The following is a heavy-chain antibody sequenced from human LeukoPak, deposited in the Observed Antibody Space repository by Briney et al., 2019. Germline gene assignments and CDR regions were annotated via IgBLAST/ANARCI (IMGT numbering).Heavy chain of an antibody. J-gene: IGHJ4*02. CDR2: ISSGGNTI. D-gene: IGHD3-22*01. Sequence: GGSLRLSCAASGFTFSSYEMNWVRQAPGKGLEWVSYISSGGNTIYYADSVKGRFTISRDNAKNSLYLQMNNLRAEDTALYYCATSYDSSGCDWGQGTLVTVSS. V-gene: IGHV3-48*03. CDR1: GFTFSSYE. CDR3: ATSYDSSGCD.